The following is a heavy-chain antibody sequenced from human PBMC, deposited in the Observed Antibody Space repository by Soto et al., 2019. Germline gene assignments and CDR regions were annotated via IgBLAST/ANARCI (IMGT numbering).Heavy chain of an antibody. CDR1: GGTFSSYA. J-gene: IGHJ4*02. D-gene: IGHD1-26*01. CDR3: ARYSGSLIFDY. CDR2: IIPIFGTA. Sequence: QVPLVQSGAEVKKPGSSVTVSCNASGGTFSSYAISWVRQAPGQGLEWMGGIIPIFGTANYAQKFQGRVTITADESTSTAYMELSSLRSEDTAVYYCARYSGSLIFDYWGQGTLVTVSS. V-gene: IGHV1-69*01.